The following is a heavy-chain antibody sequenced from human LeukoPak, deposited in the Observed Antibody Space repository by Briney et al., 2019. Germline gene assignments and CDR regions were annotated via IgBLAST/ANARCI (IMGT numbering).Heavy chain of an antibody. CDR3: AREGYGDYHI. CDR1: GLPLSNHW. D-gene: IGHD4-17*01. Sequence: PGGSLRLSCAVSGLPLSNHWMTWVRQAPGKGLERVANINQDGSEKYYVESVKGRFSISRDNAKSSLYLQMNSLRVEDTAMYFCAREGYGDYHIWGQGTIVTVCS. V-gene: IGHV3-7*01. J-gene: IGHJ3*02. CDR2: INQDGSEK.